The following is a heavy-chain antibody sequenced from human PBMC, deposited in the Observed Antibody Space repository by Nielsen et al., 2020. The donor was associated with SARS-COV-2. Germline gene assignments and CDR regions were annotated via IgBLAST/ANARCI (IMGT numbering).Heavy chain of an antibody. D-gene: IGHD6-13*01. V-gene: IGHV1-69*13. Sequence: SVKVSCKASGGTFSSYAISWVRQAPGQGLEWMGGIIPIFGTANYAQKFQGRVTITADESTSTAYMELSSLRSEDTAVYYCARSHLISSWYQQPLVSYYMDVWGKGTTVTVSS. J-gene: IGHJ6*03. CDR2: IIPIFGTA. CDR1: GGTFSSYA. CDR3: ARSHLISSWYQQPLVSYYMDV.